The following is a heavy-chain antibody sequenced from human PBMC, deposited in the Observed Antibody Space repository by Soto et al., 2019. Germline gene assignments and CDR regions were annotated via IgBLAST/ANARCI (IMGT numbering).Heavy chain of an antibody. CDR3: AKTYYYESSGRASDI. Sequence: PGGSLRLSCAAFGFTFSNYAMTWVRLAPGKGLEWVSTISGTGSYTYYADSVKGRFTISRDNSKNTMYLQMNSLRAEDTAVYYCAKTYYYESSGRASDIWGQGTMVTVSS. CDR2: ISGTGSYT. CDR1: GFTFSNYA. V-gene: IGHV3-23*01. D-gene: IGHD3-22*01. J-gene: IGHJ3*02.